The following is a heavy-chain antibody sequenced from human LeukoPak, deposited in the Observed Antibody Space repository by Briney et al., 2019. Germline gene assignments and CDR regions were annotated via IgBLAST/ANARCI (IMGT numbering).Heavy chain of an antibody. CDR1: GFTFSNAW. V-gene: IGHV3-15*01. CDR3: TTESTIFGVVISPADY. Sequence: PGGSLRLSCAASGFTFSNAWMSWVRQAPGKGLEWVGRIKSKTDGGTTDYAAPVKGRFTISRDDSKNTLYLQMNSLKTEVTAVYYCTTESTIFGVVISPADYWGQGTLVTVSS. CDR2: IKSKTDGGTT. J-gene: IGHJ4*02. D-gene: IGHD3-3*01.